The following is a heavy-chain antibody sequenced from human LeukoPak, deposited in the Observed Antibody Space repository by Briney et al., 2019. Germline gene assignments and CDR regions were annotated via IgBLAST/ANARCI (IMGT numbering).Heavy chain of an antibody. J-gene: IGHJ3*02. Sequence: GGSLRLSCAASGFTFNTYTMNWVRQAPGKGLEWVSSISSGTSYIYYADSVKGRFTVSRDNAKNSLYLQMNSLRAEDTAMYYCARTTVTTGGFAFDIWGQGTMVTVSS. CDR1: GFTFNTYT. CDR2: ISSGTSYI. CDR3: ARTTVTTGGFAFDI. D-gene: IGHD4-17*01. V-gene: IGHV3-21*01.